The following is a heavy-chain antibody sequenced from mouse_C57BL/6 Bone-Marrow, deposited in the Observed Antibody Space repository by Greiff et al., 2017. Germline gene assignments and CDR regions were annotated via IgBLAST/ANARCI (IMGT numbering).Heavy chain of an antibody. V-gene: IGHV1-15*01. CDR3: TRRGGYGAGWFAY. J-gene: IGHJ3*01. CDR2: IDPETGGT. Sequence: QVQLKQSGAELVRPGASVTLSCKASGYTFTDYEMHWVKQTPVHGLEWIGAIDPETGGTAYNQKFKGKAILTADKSSSTAYMELRSLTSEDSAVYYGTRRGGYGAGWFAYWGQGTLVTVSA. D-gene: IGHD1-1*01. CDR1: GYTFTDYE.